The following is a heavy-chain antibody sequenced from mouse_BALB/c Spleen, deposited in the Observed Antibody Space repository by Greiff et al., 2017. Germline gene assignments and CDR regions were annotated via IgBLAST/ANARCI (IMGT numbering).Heavy chain of an antibody. D-gene: IGHD2-3*01. Sequence: LQQPGSELVRPGASVKLSCKASGYTFTSYWMHWVKQRPGQGLEWIGNIYPGSGSTNYDEKFKSKATLTVDTSSSTAYMQLSSLTSEDSAVYYCTRLSIYDGYRGYFDVWGAGTTVTVSS. CDR1: GYTFTSYW. CDR2: IYPGSGST. CDR3: TRLSIYDGYRGYFDV. V-gene: IGHV1S22*01. J-gene: IGHJ1*01.